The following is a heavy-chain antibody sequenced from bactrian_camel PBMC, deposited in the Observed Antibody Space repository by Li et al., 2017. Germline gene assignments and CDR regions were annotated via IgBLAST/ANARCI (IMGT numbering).Heavy chain of an antibody. CDR2: VLTCGSTP. J-gene: IGHJ4*01. D-gene: IGHD5*01. CDR3: AAADECYGLGKVGDF. Sequence: VQLVESGGGSAQAGGSLRLSCAASGYGASRYCMGWFRQSPGKERAGVANVLTCGSTPYLADSVKGRFTVSFDNAKNTIYLQMKSLKVEDTATYYCAAADECYGLGKVGDFWGQGTQVTVS. CDR1: GYGASRYC. V-gene: IGHV3S1*01.